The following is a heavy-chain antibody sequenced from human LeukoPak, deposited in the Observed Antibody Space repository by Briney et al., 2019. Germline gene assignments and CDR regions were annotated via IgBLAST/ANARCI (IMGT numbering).Heavy chain of an antibody. Sequence: ASVKVSCKASGYTFTRYYMHWLRQAPGQGLEWMGIINPSGGDTTYAQKFQGRVTMTRDMSTSTVYMELSSLISEDTAVYYCARGDREGYDFWSGYPQPMDVWGKGTTVTVSS. V-gene: IGHV1-46*01. CDR1: GYTFTRYY. J-gene: IGHJ6*03. D-gene: IGHD3-3*01. CDR3: ARGDREGYDFWSGYPQPMDV. CDR2: INPSGGDT.